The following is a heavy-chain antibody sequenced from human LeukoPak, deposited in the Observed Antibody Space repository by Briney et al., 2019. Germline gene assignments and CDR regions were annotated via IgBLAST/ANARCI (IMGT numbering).Heavy chain of an antibody. J-gene: IGHJ3*01. CDR1: GGSISSGGYY. CDR2: IYYSGST. V-gene: IGHV4-31*03. D-gene: IGHD3-16*02. Sequence: SQTLSLTCTVSGGSISSGGYYWSWIRQHPGKGLEWIGYIYYSGSTYYNPSLKSRVTISVDTSKNQFSLKLSSVTAADTAVYYCARAPRTGAWDMITFGGVIVHGDAFDFWGQGTMVTVSS. CDR3: ARAPRTGAWDMITFGGVIVHGDAFDF.